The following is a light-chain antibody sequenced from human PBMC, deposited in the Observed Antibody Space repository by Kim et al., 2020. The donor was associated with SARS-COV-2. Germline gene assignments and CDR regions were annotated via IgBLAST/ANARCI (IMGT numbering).Light chain of an antibody. V-gene: IGLV3-21*04. Sequence: SYELTQPPSVSVAPGGTARITCGGNDLGSKSVHWYQQKPGQAPVLVIYYDNDRPSGIPERFSGSNSENTATLTISRVEAGDEADYHCQVWDSTSDQYVF. CDR1: DLGSKS. CDR3: QVWDSTSDQYV. CDR2: YDN. J-gene: IGLJ1*01.